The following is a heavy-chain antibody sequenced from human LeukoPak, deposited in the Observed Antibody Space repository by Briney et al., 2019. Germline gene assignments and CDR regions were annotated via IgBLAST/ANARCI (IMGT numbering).Heavy chain of an antibody. CDR2: ISGSGGNT. Sequence: GGSLRLSCAAAGFTFRRYGMSWVRQAPGKGLEWVSAISGSGGNTFYADSVKGRFTISRDNSKNTLYLQMNSLRAEDTAVYYCAKRGAEVGTTVAPGDYWGQGTLLTVSS. D-gene: IGHD1-26*01. CDR1: GFTFRRYG. J-gene: IGHJ4*02. V-gene: IGHV3-23*01. CDR3: AKRGAEVGTTVAPGDY.